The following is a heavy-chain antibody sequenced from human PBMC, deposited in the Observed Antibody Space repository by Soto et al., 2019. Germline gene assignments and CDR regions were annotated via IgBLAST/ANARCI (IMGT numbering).Heavy chain of an antibody. D-gene: IGHD1-26*01. J-gene: IGHJ4*01. V-gene: IGHV6-1*01. CDR1: GGNVSSNSAG. Sequence: SQTLSLTCAITGGNVSSNSAGWSWVRQSPSRGLEWLGRTYYRSKWYYEYAVSVRGRITINPDTSKNQYSLQLNSVTPEDTAVYFCARGEQYSGRIFDYWGQGTLVTVSS. CDR2: TYYRSKWYY. CDR3: ARGEQYSGRIFDY.